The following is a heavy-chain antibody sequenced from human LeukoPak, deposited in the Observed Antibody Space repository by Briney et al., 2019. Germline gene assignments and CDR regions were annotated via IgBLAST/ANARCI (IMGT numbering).Heavy chain of an antibody. D-gene: IGHD3-16*02. CDR1: GYTFTSYD. V-gene: IGHV1-8*01. CDR3: ARGSLRDYVWGSYRYEPHYLDY. Sequence: ASVKVSCKASGYTFTSYDINWVRQATGQGLEWMGWMNPNSGNTGYAQKFQGRVTMTRNTSISTAYMELSSLRSEDTAVYYCARGSLRDYVWGSYRYEPHYLDYWGQGTLATVSS. CDR2: MNPNSGNT. J-gene: IGHJ4*02.